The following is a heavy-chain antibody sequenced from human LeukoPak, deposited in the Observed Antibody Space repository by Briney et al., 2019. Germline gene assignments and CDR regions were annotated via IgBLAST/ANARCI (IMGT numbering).Heavy chain of an antibody. V-gene: IGHV1-24*01. Sequence: ASVKVSCKVSGYTLTELSMHWVRQAPGKGLEWMGGFDPEDGETIYAQKFQGRVTMTEDTSTDTAYMELSSLRSEDTAVYYCATVGVDVDTAMKHYAMDVWGQGTTVTVSS. D-gene: IGHD5-18*01. CDR1: GYTLTELS. CDR3: ATVGVDVDTAMKHYAMDV. J-gene: IGHJ6*02. CDR2: FDPEDGET.